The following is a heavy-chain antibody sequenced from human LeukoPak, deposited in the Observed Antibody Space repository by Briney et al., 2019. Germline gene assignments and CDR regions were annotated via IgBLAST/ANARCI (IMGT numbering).Heavy chain of an antibody. V-gene: IGHV1-46*01. J-gene: IGHJ3*02. Sequence: ASVKVSCKASGYTFTSYYIHWVRQAPGQGLEWMGIINPSGGSTSYAQKFQGRVTMTRDTSTSTVYMELSSLRSEDTAVYYCASDLIAAAITGGAFDIWGQGTMVTVSS. CDR1: GYTFTSYY. CDR3: ASDLIAAAITGGAFDI. D-gene: IGHD6-13*01. CDR2: INPSGGST.